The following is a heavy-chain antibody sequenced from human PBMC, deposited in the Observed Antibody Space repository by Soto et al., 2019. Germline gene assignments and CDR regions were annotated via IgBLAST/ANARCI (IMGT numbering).Heavy chain of an antibody. CDR3: AKDFPYCSSTSCQTPLDY. CDR1: GFTFSSHA. D-gene: IGHD2-2*01. J-gene: IGHJ4*02. V-gene: IGHV3-23*01. CDR2: ISGSGGST. Sequence: GGSLRLSCAASGFTFSSHAMSWVRQAPGKGLEWVSAISGSGGSTYYADSVKGRFTISRDNSKNTLYLQMNSLRAEDTAVYYCAKDFPYCSSTSCQTPLDYWGQGTLVTVSS.